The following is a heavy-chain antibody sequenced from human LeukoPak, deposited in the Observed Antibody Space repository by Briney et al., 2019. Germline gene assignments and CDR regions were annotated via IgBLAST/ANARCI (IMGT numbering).Heavy chain of an antibody. CDR2: IYYSGST. CDR1: GGSISSSSYY. V-gene: IGHV4-39*01. J-gene: IGHJ4*02. D-gene: IGHD5-18*01. CDR3: ARSDTAMVIDY. Sequence: SETLSLTCTVSGGSISSSSYYWGWIRQPPGKGLEWIGGIYYSGSTYYNPSLKSRVTISVDTSKNQFSLKLSSVTAADTAVYYCARSDTAMVIDYWGQGTLVTVSS.